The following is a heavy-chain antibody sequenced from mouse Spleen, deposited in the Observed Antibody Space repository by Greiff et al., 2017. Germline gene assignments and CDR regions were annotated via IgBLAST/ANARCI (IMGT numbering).Heavy chain of an antibody. D-gene: IGHD2-4*01. V-gene: IGHV1-54*01. CDR1: GYAFTNYL. CDR2: INPGSGGT. CDR3: ARSNDYDGAWFAY. Sequence: QVQLQQSGAELVRPGTSVKVSCKASGYAFTNYLIEWVKQRPGQGLEWIGVINPGSGGTNYNEKFKGKATLTVDKSSSTAYMLLSSLTSEDSAVYFCARSNDYDGAWFAYWGQGTLVTVSA. J-gene: IGHJ3*01.